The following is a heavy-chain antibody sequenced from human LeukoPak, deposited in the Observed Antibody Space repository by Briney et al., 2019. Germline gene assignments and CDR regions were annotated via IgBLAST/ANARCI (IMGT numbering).Heavy chain of an antibody. CDR1: GFTFSSSW. D-gene: IGHD3-10*01. CDR3: ARVWFGEFAYFDY. Sequence: GGSLRLSCAASGFTFSSSWMSWVRQAPGKGLEWVANIKEDGSEKFHVGSVRGRFTISRDNAKNSLYLQMNSLRAEDTAVYYCARVWFGEFAYFDYWGQGTLVTVSS. CDR2: IKEDGSEK. J-gene: IGHJ4*02. V-gene: IGHV3-7*03.